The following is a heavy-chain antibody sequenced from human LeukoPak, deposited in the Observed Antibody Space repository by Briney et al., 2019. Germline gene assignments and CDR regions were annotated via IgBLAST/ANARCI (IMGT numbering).Heavy chain of an antibody. CDR2: ISAYNGNK. Sequence: GASVKVSCKASGYTFTSYGISWVRQAPGQGLAWMGWISAYNGNKNYVQKLQGRVTMTTDTSTSTAYMELRSLRSDDTAVYYCAAGGGYCSSTSCYNDYYYYGMDVWGQGTTVTVSS. CDR3: AAGGGYCSSTSCYNDYYYYGMDV. D-gene: IGHD2-2*02. V-gene: IGHV1-18*01. J-gene: IGHJ6*02. CDR1: GYTFTSYG.